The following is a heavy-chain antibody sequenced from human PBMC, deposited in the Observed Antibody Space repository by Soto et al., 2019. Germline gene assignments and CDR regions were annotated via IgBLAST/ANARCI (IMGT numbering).Heavy chain of an antibody. J-gene: IGHJ4*02. D-gene: IGHD6-19*01. CDR3: ARSQGIAVADF. Sequence: QVQLVQSGAEEKKPGASVKVSCKASGYTFTSYAMHWVRQAPGQRLEWMGWINGGNGNTKYSQKFQGRVTITRDTSASSADMELSRLRAEDTAVYYCARSQGIAVADFWGQGTLVTVSS. V-gene: IGHV1-3*05. CDR2: INGGNGNT. CDR1: GYTFTSYA.